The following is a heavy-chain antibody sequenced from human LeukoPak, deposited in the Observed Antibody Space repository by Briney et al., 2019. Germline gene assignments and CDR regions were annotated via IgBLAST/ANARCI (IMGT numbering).Heavy chain of an antibody. CDR3: ATGEPYSNAFDI. CDR2: IIPIFGTA. D-gene: IGHD2-21*01. V-gene: IGHV1-69*06. CDR1: GGTFSSYA. J-gene: IGHJ3*02. Sequence: GASVKVSCKASGGTFSSYAISWVRQAPGQGLEWMGGIIPIFGTANYAQKFQGRVTITADKSTSTAYMELSSLRSEDTAVYYCATGEPYSNAFDIWGQGTMVTVSS.